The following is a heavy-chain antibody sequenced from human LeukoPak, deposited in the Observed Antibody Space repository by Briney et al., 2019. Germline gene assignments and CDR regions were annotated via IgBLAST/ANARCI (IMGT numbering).Heavy chain of an antibody. CDR3: ARLRPWGSKYYFDY. CDR1: GGSISSSSYY. D-gene: IGHD3-16*01. CDR2: IYYSGST. Sequence: SETLSLTCTVSGGSISSSSYYWGWIRRPPGKGLEWIGSIYYSGSTYYNPSLQSRVSISVDTSKNQFSLKVSSVTATDTAVYYCARLRPWGSKYYFDYWGQGTLVTVSS. V-gene: IGHV4-39*01. J-gene: IGHJ4*02.